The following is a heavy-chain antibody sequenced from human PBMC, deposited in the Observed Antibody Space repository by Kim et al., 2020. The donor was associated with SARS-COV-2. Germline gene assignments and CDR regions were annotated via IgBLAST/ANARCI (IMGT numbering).Heavy chain of an antibody. D-gene: IGHD6-13*01. CDR1: GFTFSSYS. Sequence: GGSLRLSCAASGFTFSSYSMNWVRQAPGKGLEWVSYISSSSSTIYYADSVKGRFTISRDNAKNSLYLQMNSLRDEDTAVYYCARDSSWIAAAVTAFDYWGQGTLVTVSS. J-gene: IGHJ4*02. CDR2: ISSSSSTI. CDR3: ARDSSWIAAAVTAFDY. V-gene: IGHV3-48*02.